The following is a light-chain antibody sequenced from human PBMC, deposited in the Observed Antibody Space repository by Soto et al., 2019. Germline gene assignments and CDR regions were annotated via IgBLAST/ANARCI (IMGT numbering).Light chain of an antibody. Sequence: EIVLTQSPGTLSLSPGERATLSCRASQTVSSSYLAWYQQKVGQAPRLLIYGASSRATGIPDRFSGSGSGTDFTLTISRLEPEDFVVYYCQQYGTSLFTFGPGTKVDIK. V-gene: IGKV3-20*01. CDR2: GAS. CDR3: QQYGTSLFT. J-gene: IGKJ3*01. CDR1: QTVSSSY.